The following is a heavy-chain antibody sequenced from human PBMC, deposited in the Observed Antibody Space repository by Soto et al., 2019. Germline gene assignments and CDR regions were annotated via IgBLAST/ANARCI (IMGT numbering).Heavy chain of an antibody. V-gene: IGHV1-18*04. D-gene: IGHD3-3*01. CDR1: GYTFTSYG. CDR2: ISTYSGNT. J-gene: IGHJ4*02. Sequence: ASVKVSCKASGYTFTSYGISWVRQAPGQGLEWMGWISTYSGNTDYAQKFQGRITMTTDTSTDTVHMELRSLRSDDTAVYFCARNLFGVIIMGDYWGQGTLVTVSS. CDR3: ARNLFGVIIMGDY.